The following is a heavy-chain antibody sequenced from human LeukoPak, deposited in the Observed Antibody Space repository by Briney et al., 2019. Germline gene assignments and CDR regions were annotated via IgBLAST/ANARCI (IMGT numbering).Heavy chain of an antibody. V-gene: IGHV1-2*02. CDR2: INPNSGDT. CDR1: GYTFTGYY. D-gene: IGHD3-22*01. CDR3: ARDPPYYYDSSGCFGY. Sequence: ASVEVSCKASGYTFTGYYMHWVRQAPGQGLEWMGWINPNSGDTNYAQKFQGRVTMTRDTSISTAYMELSRLRSDDTAVYYCARDPPYYYDSSGCFGYWGQGTLVTVSS. J-gene: IGHJ4*02.